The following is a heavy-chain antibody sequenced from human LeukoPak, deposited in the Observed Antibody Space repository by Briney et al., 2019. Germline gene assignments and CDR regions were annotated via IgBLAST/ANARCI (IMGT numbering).Heavy chain of an antibody. CDR3: AKLNVGVWFGESNPY. D-gene: IGHD3-10*01. Sequence: GGSLRLSCAASGFTFSSYEMNWVRQAPGKGLEWVSYISSSGSTIYYADSVKGRFTISRDNAKNSLYLQMNSLRAEDTAVYYCAKLNVGVWFGESNPYWGQGTLVTVSS. CDR2: ISSSGSTI. CDR1: GFTFSSYE. V-gene: IGHV3-48*03. J-gene: IGHJ4*02.